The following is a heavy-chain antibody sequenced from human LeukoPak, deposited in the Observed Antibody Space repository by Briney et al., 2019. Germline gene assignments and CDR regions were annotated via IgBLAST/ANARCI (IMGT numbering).Heavy chain of an antibody. CDR1: GFTFRSYS. J-gene: IGHJ4*02. D-gene: IGHD6-13*01. CDR2: ISGSGDNT. Sequence: PGLSLRLSCAASGFTFRSYSMSWVRQAPGKGLELVSTISGSGDNTYYADSLKGRFTISRDNSKNTLYLQVHSLRAEDTALYYCAKAQGSSWAAFDSWGQGTLVTVSS. CDR3: AKAQGSSWAAFDS. V-gene: IGHV3-23*01.